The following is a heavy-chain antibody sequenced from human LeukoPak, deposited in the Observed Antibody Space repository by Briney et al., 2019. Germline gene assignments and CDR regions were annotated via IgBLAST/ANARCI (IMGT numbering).Heavy chain of an antibody. CDR1: GLTFGSYS. V-gene: IGHV3-48*01. D-gene: IGHD3-3*01. J-gene: IGHJ6*02. CDR3: ARAGITIFGVVNTYGMDV. CDR2: ISSSSSTI. Sequence: GGSLRLSCVASGLTFGSYSMNWVRQAPGKGLEWVSYISSSSSTIYYADSVKGRFTTSRDNAKNSLYLQMNSLRAEDTAVYHCARAGITIFGVVNTYGMDVWGQGTTVTVSS.